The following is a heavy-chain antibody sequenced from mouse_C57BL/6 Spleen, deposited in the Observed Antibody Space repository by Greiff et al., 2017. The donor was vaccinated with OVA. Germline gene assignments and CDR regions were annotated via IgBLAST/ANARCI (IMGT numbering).Heavy chain of an antibody. V-gene: IGHV5-9*01. CDR1: GFTFSSYT. D-gene: IGHD1-1*01. Sequence: ESGGGLVKPGGSLKLSCAASGFTFSSYTMSWVRQTPEKRLEWVATISGGGGNTYYPDSVKGRFTISRDNAKNTLYLQMSSLRSEDTALYYCARGSSYFDYWGQGTTLTVSS. J-gene: IGHJ2*01. CDR2: ISGGGGNT. CDR3: ARGSSYFDY.